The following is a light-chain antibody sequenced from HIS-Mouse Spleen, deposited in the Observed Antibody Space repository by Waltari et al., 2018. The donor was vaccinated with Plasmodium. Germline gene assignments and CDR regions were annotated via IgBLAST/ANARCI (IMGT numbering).Light chain of an antibody. Sequence: SYELTQPPSVSVSPGQTASIPCSGDKLGDKYACWYQQKPGQSPVLVIYQDSKRPSGIRGRFSGSNAGNTAPLTISGTQAMDEADYYCQAWDSSTVVFGGGTKLTVL. CDR1: KLGDKY. V-gene: IGLV3-1*01. CDR2: QDS. J-gene: IGLJ2*01. CDR3: QAWDSSTVV.